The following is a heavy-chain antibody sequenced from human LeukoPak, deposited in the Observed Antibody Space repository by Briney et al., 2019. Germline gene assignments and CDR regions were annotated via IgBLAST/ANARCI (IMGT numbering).Heavy chain of an antibody. CDR1: GYTCTSYD. V-gene: IGHV1-8*01. D-gene: IGHD1-7*01. CDR3: ARGSVESSPMETTYYYYGMDV. CDR2: MNPNSGNT. J-gene: IGHJ6*02. Sequence: GASVKVSCKASGYTCTSYDINWVRQATGQGLEWMGWMNPNSGNTGYAQKFQGRVTMTRNTSISTAYMELRSLRSEDTAVYYCARGSVESSPMETTYYYYGMDVWGQGTTVTVSS.